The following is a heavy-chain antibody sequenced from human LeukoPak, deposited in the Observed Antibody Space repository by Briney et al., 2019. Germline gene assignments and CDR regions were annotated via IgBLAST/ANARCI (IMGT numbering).Heavy chain of an antibody. D-gene: IGHD4-17*01. CDR3: AKDPNGDYVGAFDS. Sequence: GGSLRLSCAASGLTFRNYALTWVRQAPGRGLEWVSSITGGGVGTSYADSVKGRFTVYRDNPKNTLYLQMNSLRAGDTAVYYCAKDPNGDYVGAFDSWGQGTLVTVSS. CDR1: GLTFRNYA. CDR2: ITGGGVGT. V-gene: IGHV3-23*01. J-gene: IGHJ3*01.